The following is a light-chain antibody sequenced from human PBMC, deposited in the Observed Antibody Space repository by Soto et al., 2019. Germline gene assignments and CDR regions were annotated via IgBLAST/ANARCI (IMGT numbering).Light chain of an antibody. CDR3: QQRNSYLII. J-gene: IGKJ5*01. V-gene: IGKV1-9*01. CDR2: AAS. CDR1: QGISSY. Sequence: DIQLTQSPSFLSASVGDRVTITCRASQGISSYLAWYQQKPGKAPKLLIYAASTLQSGVPARFSGSGSGTELTLTISSLQPEDFATYYCQQRNSYLIIFGHGTRLEIK.